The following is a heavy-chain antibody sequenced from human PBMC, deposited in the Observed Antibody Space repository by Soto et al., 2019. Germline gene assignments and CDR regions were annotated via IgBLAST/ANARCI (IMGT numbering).Heavy chain of an antibody. D-gene: IGHD5-18*01. CDR3: ARPVNTAMDRDGYDL. CDR2: IYPGDSDT. V-gene: IGHV5-51*01. J-gene: IGHJ3*01. Sequence: LGESLKISCKGSQYTFSNYWIAWVRQMPGRGLEWMGIIYPGDSDTRYSPSFQGQVTISADKSINTAYLQWSSLKASDTAMYYCARPVNTAMDRDGYDLWGQGTMVTVSS. CDR1: QYTFSNYW.